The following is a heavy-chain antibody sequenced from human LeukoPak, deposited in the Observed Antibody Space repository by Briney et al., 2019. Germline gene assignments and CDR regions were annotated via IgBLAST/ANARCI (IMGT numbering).Heavy chain of an antibody. J-gene: IGHJ4*02. D-gene: IGHD3-22*01. CDR1: GYTFTSYG. V-gene: IGHV1-18*01. Sequence: ASVKVSCKASGYTFTSYGISWVRQAPGQGLEWMGWISAYNGNTNYAQKLQGRVTMTTDTSMSTAYMELRSLRSDDTAVYYCATRGYYDSSGYLGFFDYWGQGTLVTVSS. CDR3: ATRGYYDSSGYLGFFDY. CDR2: ISAYNGNT.